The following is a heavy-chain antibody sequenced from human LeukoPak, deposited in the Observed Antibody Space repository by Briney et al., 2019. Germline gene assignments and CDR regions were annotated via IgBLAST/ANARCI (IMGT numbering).Heavy chain of an antibody. CDR2: IYYSGST. V-gene: IGHV4-59*01. Sequence: PSETLSLTCTVSGGSISSYYWGWIRQPPGKGLEWIGYIYYSGSTNYNPSLKSRVTISVDTSKNQFSLKLSSVTAADTAVYYCARSGYSYGPRYFDYWGQGTLVTVSS. CDR1: GGSISSYY. D-gene: IGHD5-18*01. J-gene: IGHJ4*02. CDR3: ARSGYSYGPRYFDY.